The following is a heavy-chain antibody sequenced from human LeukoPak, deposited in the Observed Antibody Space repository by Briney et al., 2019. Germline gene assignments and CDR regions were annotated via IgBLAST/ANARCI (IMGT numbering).Heavy chain of an antibody. CDR2: ISSSSSYI. CDR1: GFTFSSYS. J-gene: IGHJ4*02. D-gene: IGHD3-10*01. V-gene: IGHV3-21*01. CDR3: ARLQYSFLYGSGSYGVDY. Sequence: GGSLRLSCAASGFTFSSYSMNWVRQAPGKGLEWVSSISSSSSYIYYADSVKGRFTISRDNAKNSLYLQMNSLRAEDTAVYYCARLQYSFLYGSGSYGVDYWGQGTLVTVSS.